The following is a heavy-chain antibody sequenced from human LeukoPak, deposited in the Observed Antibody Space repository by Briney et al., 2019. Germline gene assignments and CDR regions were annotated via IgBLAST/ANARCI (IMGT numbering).Heavy chain of an antibody. Sequence: PSETLSLTCSVSGGSISSYYWSWIRQPPGKGLEWIGYIYYSGSTNYNPSLKSRVTMSVDTSKNQFSLKVSSVTAADTAVYFCARGPLSGYMDVRGKGTTVTVSS. CDR2: IYYSGST. D-gene: IGHD6-19*01. CDR1: GGSISSYY. J-gene: IGHJ6*03. CDR3: ARGPLSGYMDV. V-gene: IGHV4-59*12.